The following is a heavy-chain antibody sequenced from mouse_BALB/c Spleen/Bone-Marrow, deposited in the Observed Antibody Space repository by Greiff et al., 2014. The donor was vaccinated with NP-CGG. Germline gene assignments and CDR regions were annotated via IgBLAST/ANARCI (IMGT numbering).Heavy chain of an antibody. CDR3: ARGSYYGSSYWFAY. D-gene: IGHD1-1*01. V-gene: IGHV1-19*01. CDR1: GYTFTDYY. CDR2: VNPYNGGT. J-gene: IGHJ3*01. Sequence: LVESGASVKMSCKASGYTFTDYYMDWVKQSHGESFEWIGRVNPYNGGTSYNQKFKGKATLTVDKSSSTAYMELNSLTSEDSAVYYCARGSYYGSSYWFAYWGQGTLVTVSA.